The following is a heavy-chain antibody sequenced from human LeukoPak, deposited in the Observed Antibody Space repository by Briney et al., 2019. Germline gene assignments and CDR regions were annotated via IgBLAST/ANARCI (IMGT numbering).Heavy chain of an antibody. J-gene: IGHJ5*02. V-gene: IGHV4-39*01. CDR1: GGSISSSSYY. Sequence: PSETLSLTCTVSGGSISSSSYYWGWIRQPPGKGLEWIGSIYYSGSTYYNPSLKSRVTISVDTSKYQFSLTLSSVTAADTAVYYCARHGNYGGSSYPFANWFDPWGQGTLVTVSS. CDR3: ARHGNYGGSSYPFANWFDP. CDR2: IYYSGST. D-gene: IGHD4-23*01.